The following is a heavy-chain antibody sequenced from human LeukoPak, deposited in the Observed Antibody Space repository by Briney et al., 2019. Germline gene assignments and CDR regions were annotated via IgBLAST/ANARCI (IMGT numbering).Heavy chain of an antibody. CDR2: IRGSGTSA. Sequence: PGGSLRLSCAASGFTVSSNYMSWVRQAPGKGLEWVSGIRGSGTSAYYADSVKGRFTISRDNSKNTLYLQMNSLRAEDTAVYYCAKAYQQLWYFDYWGQGTLVTVSS. CDR3: AKAYQQLWYFDY. CDR1: GFTVSSNY. J-gene: IGHJ4*02. V-gene: IGHV3-23*01. D-gene: IGHD6-13*01.